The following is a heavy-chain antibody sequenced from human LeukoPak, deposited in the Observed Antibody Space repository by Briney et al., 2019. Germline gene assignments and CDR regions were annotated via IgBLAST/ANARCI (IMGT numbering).Heavy chain of an antibody. Sequence: PSETLSLTCTLAAGSISSYYWSWIRQPAGKGLEWIGRIYASGSTNYNPSLKSRVTISVDTSKNQFSLKLSSVTAADTAVHYCARGGYSGYGPNFDYWGQGTLVTVSS. CDR2: IYASGST. CDR3: ARGGYSGYGPNFDY. J-gene: IGHJ4*02. D-gene: IGHD5-12*01. V-gene: IGHV4-4*07. CDR1: AGSISSYY.